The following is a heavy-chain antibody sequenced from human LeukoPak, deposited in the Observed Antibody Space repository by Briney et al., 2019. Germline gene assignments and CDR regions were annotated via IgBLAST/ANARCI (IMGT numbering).Heavy chain of an antibody. D-gene: IGHD3-10*01. CDR2: IYSGGST. CDR1: GFTVSSNY. J-gene: IGHJ4*02. Sequence: PGGSLRLSCAASGFTVSSNYMSWVRQAPGKGLESVSVIYSGGSTYYADSVKGRFTISRDNSKNTLYLQMNSLRAEDTAIYYCAHTAGRIIMVRGVMADYWGQGTLVTVSS. V-gene: IGHV3-53*01. CDR3: AHTAGRIIMVRGVMADY.